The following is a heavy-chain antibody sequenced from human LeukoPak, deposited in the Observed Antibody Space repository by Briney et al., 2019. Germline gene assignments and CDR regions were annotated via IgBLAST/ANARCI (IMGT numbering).Heavy chain of an antibody. CDR3: ARRGSYSNYFDYYYYYMDV. J-gene: IGHJ6*03. D-gene: IGHD4-11*01. V-gene: IGHV4-34*01. Sequence: SETLSLTCAVYGGSFSGYYWSWIRQPPGKGLEWIGEINHSGSTNYNPSLKSRVTISVDTSKNQFYLKLSSVTAADTAVYYCARRGSYSNYFDYYYYYMDVWGKGTTVTVSS. CDR2: INHSGST. CDR1: GGSFSGYY.